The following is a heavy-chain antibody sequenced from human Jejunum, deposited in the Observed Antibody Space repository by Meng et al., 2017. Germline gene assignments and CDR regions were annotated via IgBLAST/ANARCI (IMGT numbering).Heavy chain of an antibody. CDR3: ARTYYDFLSGYYSSYYYGVDV. CDR1: GFTFSSYW. CDR2: VKEDGSEE. D-gene: IGHD3-3*01. Sequence: GESLKISCAASGFTFSSYWMNWVRQAPGKGLEWVASVKEDGSEEYYVDSVKGRFTISRDNAKHSLYLQMKSLRAEDTAVYYCARTYYDFLSGYYSSYYYGVDVWGQGTTVTVSS. J-gene: IGHJ6*02. V-gene: IGHV3-7*01.